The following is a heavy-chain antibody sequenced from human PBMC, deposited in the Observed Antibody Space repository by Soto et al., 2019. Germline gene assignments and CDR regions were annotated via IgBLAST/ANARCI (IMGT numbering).Heavy chain of an antibody. J-gene: IGHJ4*02. CDR3: ARAPISVAGAPYYFDY. CDR1: GFTFSSYA. Sequence: QVQLVESGGGVVQPGRSLRLSCVASGFTFSSYAMHWVRQAPGKGLEWVAVISYDGSNKYYADSVKGRFTISRDNSKNTLYLQMNSLRAEDTAVYYCARAPISVAGAPYYFDYWGQGTLVTVSS. CDR2: ISYDGSNK. V-gene: IGHV3-30-3*01. D-gene: IGHD6-19*01.